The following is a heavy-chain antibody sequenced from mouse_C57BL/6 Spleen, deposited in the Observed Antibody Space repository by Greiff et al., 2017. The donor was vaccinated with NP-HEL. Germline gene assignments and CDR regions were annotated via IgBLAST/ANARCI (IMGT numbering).Heavy chain of an antibody. J-gene: IGHJ4*01. V-gene: IGHV1-53*01. D-gene: IGHD1-1*01. CDR1: GYNFTSYW. CDR3: AREGLITTVVAAYYAMDY. CDR2: INPSNGGT. Sequence: QVQLQQPGTELVKPGASVKLSCKASGYNFTSYWMHWVTQRPGQGLEWIGNINPSNGGTNYNEKFKSKATLTVDKSSSTAYMQLSSLTSEDSAVYYCAREGLITTVVAAYYAMDYWGQGTSVTVSS.